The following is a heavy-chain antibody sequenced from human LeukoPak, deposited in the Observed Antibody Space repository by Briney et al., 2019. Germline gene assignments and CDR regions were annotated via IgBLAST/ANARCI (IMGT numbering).Heavy chain of an antibody. J-gene: IGHJ5*02. V-gene: IGHV3-33*03. CDR3: AKSDWFDP. CDR2: IWYDGSNK. CDR1: GFTFSSYG. Sequence: GRSLRLSCAASGFTFSSYGMHWVRQAPGKGLEWVAVIWYDGSNKYYADSVKGRFTISRDNAKNTLYLQMNSLRAEDTAVYFCAKSDWFDPWGQGTLVTVSS.